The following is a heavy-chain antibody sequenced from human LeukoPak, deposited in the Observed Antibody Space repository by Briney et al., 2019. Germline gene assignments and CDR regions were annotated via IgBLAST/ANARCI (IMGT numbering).Heavy chain of an antibody. CDR2: INQRRST. D-gene: IGHD1-26*01. V-gene: IGHV4-34*01. J-gene: IGHJ4*02. Sequence: SETLSLTCAVYGGSLSGYYWSWLRQPPGKGLEWIGEINQRRSTNYNPSLKSRVTISVDTSKNQFSLSLSSVTAADTAVYYCARIMLSWREFDCWGQGTLVTVSS. CDR1: GGSLSGYY. CDR3: ARIMLSWREFDC.